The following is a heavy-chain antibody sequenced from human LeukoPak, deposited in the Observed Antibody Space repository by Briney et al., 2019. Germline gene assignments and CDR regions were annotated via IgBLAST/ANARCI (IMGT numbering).Heavy chain of an antibody. CDR2: IYYSGST. CDR1: SGSISSGVYY. D-gene: IGHD5-24*01. Sequence: KPSQTLSLTCPVSSGSISSGVYYWSWIRQHPGKGLEGIGYIYYSGSTYYNPSLKSRVTISVDTSKNQFSLKLSSVTAADTAVYYCARGVRWLQLSYFDYWGQGTLVTVSS. J-gene: IGHJ4*02. CDR3: ARGVRWLQLSYFDY. V-gene: IGHV4-31*03.